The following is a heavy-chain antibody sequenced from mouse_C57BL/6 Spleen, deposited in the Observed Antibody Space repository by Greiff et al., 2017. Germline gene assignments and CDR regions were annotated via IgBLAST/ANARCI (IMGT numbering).Heavy chain of an antibody. CDR1: GFNIKDDY. CDR2: IDPENGDT. CDR3: TAMLGRGFDY. J-gene: IGHJ2*01. V-gene: IGHV14-4*01. D-gene: IGHD4-1*01. Sequence: VQLQQSGAELVRPGASVKLSCTASGFNIKDDYMHWVKQRPEQGLEWIGWIDPENGDTEYASKFQGKATITADTSSNTAYLQLSSLTSEDTAVYYCTAMLGRGFDYWGQGTTLTVSS.